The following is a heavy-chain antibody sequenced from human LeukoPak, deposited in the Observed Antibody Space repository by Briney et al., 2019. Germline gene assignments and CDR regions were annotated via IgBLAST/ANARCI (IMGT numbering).Heavy chain of an antibody. J-gene: IGHJ4*02. Sequence: ASVKVSCKTSGYSFTDYYMHWVRQAPGQGLEWMGWINPNSGSTSSAQKFQGRVTMTRDTSITTVYMEVSWLTSDDTAIYYCARADRLHGGPYLIGPRGQGTLVTVSS. CDR2: INPNSGST. D-gene: IGHD2-21*01. CDR3: ARADRLHGGPYLIGP. CDR1: GYSFTDYY. V-gene: IGHV1-2*02.